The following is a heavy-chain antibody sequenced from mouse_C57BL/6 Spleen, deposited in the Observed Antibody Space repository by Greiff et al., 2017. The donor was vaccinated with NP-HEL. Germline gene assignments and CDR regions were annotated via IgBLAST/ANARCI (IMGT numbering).Heavy chain of an antibody. CDR1: GYTFTSYW. CDR3: ARRGYGSSNWYFDV. V-gene: IGHV1-64*01. D-gene: IGHD1-1*01. J-gene: IGHJ1*03. CDR2: IHPTSGST. Sequence: QVQLQQPGAELVKPGASVKLSCKASGYTFTSYWMHWVKQRPGQGLEWIGMIHPTSGSTNYNEKFKSKTTMTVDKSSSTDYMQLSSLTSEDSAVYYCARRGYGSSNWYFDVWGTGTTVTVSS.